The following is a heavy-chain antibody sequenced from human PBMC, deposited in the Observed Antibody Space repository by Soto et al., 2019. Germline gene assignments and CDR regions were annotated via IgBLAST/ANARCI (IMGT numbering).Heavy chain of an antibody. CDR1: GFTFSSYW. CDR2: IKQDGSEK. Sequence: GSLRLSCAASGFTFSSYWMSWVRQAPGKGLEWVANIKQDGSEKYYVDSVKGRFTISRDNAKNSLYLQMNSLRAEDTAVYYCARRSSAYCGGDCYFGGAFDIWGQGTMVTVSS. V-gene: IGHV3-7*01. CDR3: ARRSSAYCGGDCYFGGAFDI. J-gene: IGHJ3*02. D-gene: IGHD2-21*01.